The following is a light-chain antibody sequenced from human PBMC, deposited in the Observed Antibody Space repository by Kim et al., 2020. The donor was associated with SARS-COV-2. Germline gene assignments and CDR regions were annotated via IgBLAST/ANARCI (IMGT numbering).Light chain of an antibody. V-gene: IGKV3-15*01. J-gene: IGKJ4*01. CDR1: QTINSN. CDR2: GAS. Sequence: SPGERATLSCRASQTINSNLAWYQQKPGQAPRLLIYGASTRATGIPARFSGSGSGTDFSLIISSLQSEDVAVYYCQQYKNWPPLTFGGGTKVDIK. CDR3: QQYKNWPPLT.